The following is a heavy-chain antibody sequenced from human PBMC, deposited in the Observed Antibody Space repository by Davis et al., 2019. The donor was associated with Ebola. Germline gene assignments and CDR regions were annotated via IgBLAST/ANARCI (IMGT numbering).Heavy chain of an antibody. D-gene: IGHD3-3*01. CDR2: IIPIFGTA. CDR1: GGTFSSYA. Sequence: SVKVSCKASGGTFSSYAISWVRQAPGQGLEWMGGIIPIFGTANYAQKFQGRVTITADESTSTAYMELSNLRSEDTAVYYCARRFRGDNWFDPWGQGTLVTVSS. V-gene: IGHV1-69*13. CDR3: ARRFRGDNWFDP. J-gene: IGHJ5*02.